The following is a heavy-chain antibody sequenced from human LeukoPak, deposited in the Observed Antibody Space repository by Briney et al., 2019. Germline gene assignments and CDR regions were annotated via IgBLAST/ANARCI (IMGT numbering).Heavy chain of an antibody. CDR3: ARGTAAYYDFWSGYGSPYYYYMDV. J-gene: IGHJ6*03. D-gene: IGHD3-3*01. CDR2: INHSGST. CDR1: GFTFSSYW. Sequence: GSLRLSCAASGFTFSSYWMSWIRQPPGKGLEWIGEINHSGSTNYNPTLKSRVTMSVDTSKNQFSLKLSSVTAADTAVYYCARGTAAYYDFWSGYGSPYYYYMDVWGKGITVTVSS. V-gene: IGHV4-34*01.